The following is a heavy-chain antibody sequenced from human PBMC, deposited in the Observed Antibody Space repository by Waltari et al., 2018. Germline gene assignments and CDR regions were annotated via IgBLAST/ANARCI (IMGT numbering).Heavy chain of an antibody. Sequence: QLHLQESGPGLVKPSETLSLTCTVSGGSITSSNYYWGWIRQSPGMGLEWNGITHYSGSTLYSPYLKSRVTISVDTSRNQFSLELSSVTAADTAIYYCARESGRDYYLDSWGQGTLVTVSS. J-gene: IGHJ4*02. CDR2: THYSGST. CDR1: GGSITSSNYY. V-gene: IGHV4-39*07. CDR3: ARESGRDYYLDS. D-gene: IGHD3-10*01.